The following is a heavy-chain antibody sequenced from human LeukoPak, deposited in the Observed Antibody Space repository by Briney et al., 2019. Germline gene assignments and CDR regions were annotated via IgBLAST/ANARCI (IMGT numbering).Heavy chain of an antibody. Sequence: PGGSLRLSCAASGLTFSSYAMSWVRQAPGKGLEWVSAISGSGGSTYYADSVKGRFTISRDNSKNTLYLQMNSLRAEDTAVYYCAKASSSSGYYYYMDVWGKGTTVTVSS. J-gene: IGHJ6*03. CDR2: ISGSGGST. CDR3: AKASSSSGYYYYMDV. V-gene: IGHV3-23*01. D-gene: IGHD6-13*01. CDR1: GLTFSSYA.